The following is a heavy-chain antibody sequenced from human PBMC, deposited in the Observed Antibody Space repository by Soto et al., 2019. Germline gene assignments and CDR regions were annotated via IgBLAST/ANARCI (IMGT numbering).Heavy chain of an antibody. V-gene: IGHV1-69*13. CDR1: GGTFSSYA. J-gene: IGHJ4*02. CDR3: ARDRGSEARPEFDY. Sequence: ASVKVSCKASGGTFSSYAISWVRQAPGQGLEWMGGIIPIFGTANYAQKFQGRVTITADESTSTAYMELSSLRSEDTAVYYCARDRGSEARPEFDYWGQGTLVTVSS. CDR2: IIPIFGTA. D-gene: IGHD6-6*01.